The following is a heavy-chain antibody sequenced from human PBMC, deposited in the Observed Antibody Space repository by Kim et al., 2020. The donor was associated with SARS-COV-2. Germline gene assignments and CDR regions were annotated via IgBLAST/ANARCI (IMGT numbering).Heavy chain of an antibody. Sequence: SETLSLTCTVSGGSISSYYWSWIRQPPGKGLEWIGYIYYSGSTNYNPSLKSRVTISVDTSKNQFSLKLSSVTAADTAVYYCAREGAAAGLGLGYFDYWGQGTLVTVSS. CDR3: AREGAAAGLGLGYFDY. J-gene: IGHJ4*02. CDR1: GGSISSYY. D-gene: IGHD6-13*01. CDR2: IYYSGST. V-gene: IGHV4-59*01.